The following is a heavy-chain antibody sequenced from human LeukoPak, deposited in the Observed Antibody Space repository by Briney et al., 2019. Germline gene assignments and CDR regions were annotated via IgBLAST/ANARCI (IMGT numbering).Heavy chain of an antibody. V-gene: IGHV3-30*02. D-gene: IGHD3-9*01. J-gene: IGHJ4*02. CDR2: TRYDESLK. CDR1: GFTFSHYG. CDR3: AKYRSGDFDYYPDLDC. Sequence: GGSLRLSCAASGFTFSHYGMHWVRQGPGKGLEWAAFTRYDESLKYYADSVKGRFTISRDNSKNTLFLQMNSLRAEDTAIYYCAKYRSGDFDYYPDLDCWGQGTLVTVSS.